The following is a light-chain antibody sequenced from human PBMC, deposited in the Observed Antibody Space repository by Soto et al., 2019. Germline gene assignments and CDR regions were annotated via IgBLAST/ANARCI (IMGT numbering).Light chain of an antibody. Sequence: DIQMTQSPSSLSASVGDRFTITCRASQNIRSYLNWYQQKPGKAPKVLIYTASSLQTGVPSRFSGSGSGTDFTLTISSLQPEDFATYYCQQGYSNPLTFGPGTKVDIK. CDR2: TAS. CDR1: QNIRSY. V-gene: IGKV1-39*01. J-gene: IGKJ3*01. CDR3: QQGYSNPLT.